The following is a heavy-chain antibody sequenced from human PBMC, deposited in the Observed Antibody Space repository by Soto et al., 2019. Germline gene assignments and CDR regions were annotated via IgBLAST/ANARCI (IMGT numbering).Heavy chain of an antibody. CDR2: ISYDGSNK. Sequence: QVQLVESGGGVVQPGRSLRLSCAASGFTFSTYGMHWVRQAPGKGLEWVAIISYDGSNKYDADSVKGRFTISRDNSKNALYVQMNSLRPEDTAVYYCARMDSGYTALDNWGQGTLVTVSS. D-gene: IGHD5-12*01. CDR3: ARMDSGYTALDN. J-gene: IGHJ4*02. V-gene: IGHV3-30*14. CDR1: GFTFSTYG.